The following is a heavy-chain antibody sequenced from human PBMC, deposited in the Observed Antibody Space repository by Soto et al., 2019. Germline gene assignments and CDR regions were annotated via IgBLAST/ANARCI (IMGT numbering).Heavy chain of an antibody. Sequence: SGPTLVNPTHTLTLTCTFSGFSLSTSGMCVSWIRQPPGKALEWLALIDWDDDKYYSTSLKTRLTISKDTSKNQVVLTMTNMDPVDTATYYCARTRQPYSGSYLAFDYWGQGTLVTVSS. CDR1: GFSLSTSGMC. CDR3: ARTRQPYSGSYLAFDY. J-gene: IGHJ4*02. D-gene: IGHD1-26*01. V-gene: IGHV2-70*01. CDR2: IDWDDDK.